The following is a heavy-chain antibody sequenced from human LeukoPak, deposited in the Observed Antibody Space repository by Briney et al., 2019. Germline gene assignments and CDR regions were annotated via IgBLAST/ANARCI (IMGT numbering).Heavy chain of an antibody. CDR2: IYTSGST. D-gene: IGHD3-22*01. J-gene: IGHJ4*02. V-gene: IGHV4-4*07. CDR1: GGSISSYY. CDR3: ARVYYDSSGYYYFDY. Sequence: SETLSLTCTVSGGSISSYYWSWIRQPAGKGLEWIGRIYTSGSTNYNPSLKSRVTMPVDTSKNQFSLKLSSVTAADTAVYYCARVYYDSSGYYYFDYWGQGTLVTVSS.